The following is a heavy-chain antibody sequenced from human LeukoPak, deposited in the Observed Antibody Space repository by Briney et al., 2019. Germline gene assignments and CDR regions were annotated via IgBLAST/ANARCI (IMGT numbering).Heavy chain of an antibody. CDR3: ARATKRQLLGAFDI. CDR2: IYYSGIT. CDR1: GGSFSSYY. V-gene: IGHV4-59*01. J-gene: IGHJ3*02. Sequence: SETLSLTCTVSGGSFSSYYWNWIRQPPGKGLEWSGYIYYSGITNYNPSLRSRVTISVDTSKNQFSLKLSSVTAADTAVYYCARATKRQLLGAFDIWGQGTMVTVSS. D-gene: IGHD1-1*01.